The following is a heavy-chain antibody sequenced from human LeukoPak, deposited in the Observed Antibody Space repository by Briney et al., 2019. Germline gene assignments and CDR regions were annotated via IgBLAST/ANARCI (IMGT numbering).Heavy chain of an antibody. J-gene: IGHJ4*02. CDR1: GFTFSSYS. V-gene: IGHV3-48*04. CDR3: ANTEYQRLGTDY. CDR2: INSDSSTI. D-gene: IGHD2-2*01. Sequence: GGSLRLSCAASGFTFSSYSMNWVRQAPGKRLEGVSYINSDSSTIYYADSVKGRFTISRDNAKNSLYLQMNSLRTEDTAVYYCANTEYQRLGTDYWGQGTLVTVSS.